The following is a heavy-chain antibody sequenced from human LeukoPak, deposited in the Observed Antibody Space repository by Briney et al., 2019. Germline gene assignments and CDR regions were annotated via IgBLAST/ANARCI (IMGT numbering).Heavy chain of an antibody. V-gene: IGHV4-30-2*01. CDR3: ARGGTAFDI. Sequence: PSETLSLTCAVSGGSISSGHSSWNWFRQPPGKGLEWIGYIYHSGSTYYNPSLKSRAAISVDKSKNQFSLKLRSVTAADTALYYCARGGTAFDIWGQGTMVTVSS. CDR1: GGSISSGHSS. D-gene: IGHD1-26*01. J-gene: IGHJ3*02. CDR2: IYHSGST.